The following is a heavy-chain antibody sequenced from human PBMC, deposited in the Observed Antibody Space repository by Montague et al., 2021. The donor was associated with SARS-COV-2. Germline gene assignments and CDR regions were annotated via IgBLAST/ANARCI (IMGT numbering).Heavy chain of an antibody. J-gene: IGHJ6*02. Sequence: SETLSLTCTVSGGSISSYYWSWIRQPPGKGLEWIGYIYYSGSTNYNPSLKSRVTISVDTSKNQFSLKLSSVTAADTAVHYCARDLAGYYGSGSYGGMDVWGQGTTVTVSS. D-gene: IGHD3-10*01. CDR1: GGSISSYY. V-gene: IGHV4-59*01. CDR2: IYYSGST. CDR3: ARDLAGYYGSGSYGGMDV.